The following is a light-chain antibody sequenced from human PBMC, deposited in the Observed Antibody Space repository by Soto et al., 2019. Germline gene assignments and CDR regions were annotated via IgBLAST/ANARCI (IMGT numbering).Light chain of an antibody. Sequence: QSVLTQPPSVSGAPGQRAIISCTGSSSNIGAGRDVHWYRQFPGEAPKFLISDSNHRPSGVPDRFSVSKSVASASLAITGLRAEDEGDYFCQSYGTSLSGLYVFGTGTKVTVL. CDR2: DSN. V-gene: IGLV1-40*01. CDR3: QSYGTSLSGLYV. J-gene: IGLJ1*01. CDR1: SSNIGAGRD.